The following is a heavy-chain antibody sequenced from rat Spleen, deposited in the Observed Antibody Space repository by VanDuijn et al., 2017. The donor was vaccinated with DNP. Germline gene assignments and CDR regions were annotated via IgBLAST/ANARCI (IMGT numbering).Heavy chain of an antibody. CDR1: GFTFNNYW. J-gene: IGHJ2*01. Sequence: EVELVESGGGLVQPGRSLKLSCVASGFTFNNYWMTWIRQAPGKGLEWVASISNTGDNTYYSDSVRGRFSLSRDNAKSTLYLQMSKLGSEDTAIYYWTKGPNYGGYSDYFDYWGQGVMVTVSS. D-gene: IGHD1-11*01. CDR3: TKGPNYGGYSDYFDY. CDR2: ISNTGDNT. V-gene: IGHV5-31*01.